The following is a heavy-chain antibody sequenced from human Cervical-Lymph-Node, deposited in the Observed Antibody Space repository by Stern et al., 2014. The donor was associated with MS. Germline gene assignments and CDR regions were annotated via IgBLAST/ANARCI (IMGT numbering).Heavy chain of an antibody. CDR1: GGTFSNHA. D-gene: IGHD6-6*01. CDR2: TVPILATT. V-gene: IGHV1-69*01. CDR3: ARDRLRFSSSSPRRGYGMDV. J-gene: IGHJ6*02. Sequence: VQLVESGAEVKKPGSSVKVSCKASGGTFSNHAISWVRQAPGQGLAWMGGTVPILATTNYAQRFQGRVTITADESTRTAYMEVSSLRSEDTALYYCARDRLRFSSSSPRRGYGMDVWGQGTTVTVSS.